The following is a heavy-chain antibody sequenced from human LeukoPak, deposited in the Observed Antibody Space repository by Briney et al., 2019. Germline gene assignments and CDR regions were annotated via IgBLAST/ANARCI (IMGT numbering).Heavy chain of an antibody. V-gene: IGHV4-38-2*02. CDR3: ARVRVPAAMRLGYFDY. Sequence: ASETLSLTCTVSGYSISSGYYWGWIRQPPGKGLEWIGYIYHSGSTYYNPSLKSRVTISVDRSKNQFSLKLSSVTAADTAVYYCARVRVPAAMRLGYFDYWGQGTLVTVSS. CDR1: GYSISSGYY. CDR2: IYHSGST. D-gene: IGHD2-2*01. J-gene: IGHJ4*02.